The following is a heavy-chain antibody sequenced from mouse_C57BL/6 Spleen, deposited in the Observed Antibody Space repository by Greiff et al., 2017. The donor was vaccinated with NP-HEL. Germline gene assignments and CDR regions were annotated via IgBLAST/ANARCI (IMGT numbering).Heavy chain of an antibody. CDR3: ARVGVYYDYDGYYFDY. CDR2: ISSGSSTI. V-gene: IGHV5-17*01. Sequence: EVKLEESGGGLVKPGGSLKLSCAASGFTFSDYGMHWVRQAPEKGLEWVAYISSGSSTIYYADTVKGRFTISRDNAKNTLFLQMTSLRSEDTAMYYCARVGVYYDYDGYYFDYWGQGTTLTVSS. J-gene: IGHJ2*01. D-gene: IGHD2-4*01. CDR1: GFTFSDYG.